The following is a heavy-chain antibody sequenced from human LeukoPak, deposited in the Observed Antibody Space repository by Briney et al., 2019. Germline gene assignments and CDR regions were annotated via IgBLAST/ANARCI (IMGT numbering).Heavy chain of an antibody. Sequence: SETLSLTCIVSGTSLSSYYWSWVRQPPGKGLEYIGYIYYTGSTNSSPSLKSRVTISVETSKNQFSLKLNSVTAADTAVYYCARHPIFGGSNVYAFDFWGQGTLVTVSS. CDR3: ARHPIFGGSNVYAFDF. V-gene: IGHV4-59*08. CDR2: IYYTGST. CDR1: GTSLSSYY. J-gene: IGHJ4*02. D-gene: IGHD3-16*01.